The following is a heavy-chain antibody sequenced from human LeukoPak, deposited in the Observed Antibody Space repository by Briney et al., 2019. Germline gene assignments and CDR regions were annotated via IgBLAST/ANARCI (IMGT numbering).Heavy chain of an antibody. CDR3: ARDDKTYYYDSSDAKENYYFDY. V-gene: IGHV1-69*04. Sequence: SVKVSCKASGGAFSSYAISWVRQAPGQGLEWMGRIIPILGIANYAQKFQGRVTITADKSTSTAYMELSSLRSEDTAVYYCARDDKTYYYDSSDAKENYYFDYWGQGTLVTVSS. D-gene: IGHD3-22*01. CDR1: GGAFSSYA. CDR2: IIPILGIA. J-gene: IGHJ4*02.